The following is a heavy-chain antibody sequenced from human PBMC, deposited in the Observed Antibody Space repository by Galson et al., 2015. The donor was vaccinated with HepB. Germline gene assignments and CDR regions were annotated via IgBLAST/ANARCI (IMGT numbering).Heavy chain of an antibody. V-gene: IGHV1-2*02. CDR2: INPNSGGT. D-gene: IGHD4-11*01. CDR3: ARDLRVTTFLYVAYYYGMDV. Sequence: SVKVSCKASGYTFTGYYMHWVRQAPGQGLEWMGWINPNSGGTNYAQKFQGRVTMTRDTSISTAYMELSRLRSDDTAVYYCARDLRVTTFLYVAYYYGMDVWGQGTTVTVSS. J-gene: IGHJ6*02. CDR1: GYTFTGYY.